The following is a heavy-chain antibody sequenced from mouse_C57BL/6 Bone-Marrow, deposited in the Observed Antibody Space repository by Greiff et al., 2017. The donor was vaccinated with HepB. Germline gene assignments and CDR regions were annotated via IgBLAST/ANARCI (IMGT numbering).Heavy chain of an antibody. V-gene: IGHV5-6*02. J-gene: IGHJ2*01. Sequence: KLVESGGDLVKPGGSLKLSCAASGFTFSSYGMSWVRQTPDKRLEWVATISSGGSYTYYPDSVKGRFTISRDNAKNTLYLQMSSLKSEDTAMYYCARTGHYFDYWGQGTTLTVSS. D-gene: IGHD4-1*01. CDR2: ISSGGSYT. CDR3: ARTGHYFDY. CDR1: GFTFSSYG.